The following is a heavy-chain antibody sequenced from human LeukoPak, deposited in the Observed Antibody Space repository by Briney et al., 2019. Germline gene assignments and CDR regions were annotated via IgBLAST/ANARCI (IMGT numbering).Heavy chain of an antibody. CDR3: AKGTSSWHEFDY. CDR1: RFSFSIYA. J-gene: IGHJ4*02. CDR2: ISWDGGST. V-gene: IGHV3-43D*03. Sequence: PGGSLRLSCAASRFSFSIYAMHWVRQAPGKGLEWVSLISWDGGSTYYADSVKGRFTISRDNSKNSLYLQMNSLRAEDTALYYCAKGTSSWHEFDYWGQGTLVTVSS. D-gene: IGHD6-13*01.